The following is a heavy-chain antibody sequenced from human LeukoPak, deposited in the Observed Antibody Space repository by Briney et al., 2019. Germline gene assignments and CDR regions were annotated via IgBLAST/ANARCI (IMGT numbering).Heavy chain of an antibody. J-gene: IGHJ6*03. V-gene: IGHV1-2*02. CDR3: ARAGDYYGSGSYYHYYYYMDV. CDR1: GYTFTGYY. CDR2: INPNSGGT. D-gene: IGHD3-10*01. Sequence: ASVKVSCKASGYTFTGYYMHWVRQAPGQGLEGMGWINPNSGGTNYAQKFQGRVTMTRDTSISTAYMELSRLRSDDSAVYYCARAGDYYGSGSYYHYYYYMDVWGKGTTVTVSS.